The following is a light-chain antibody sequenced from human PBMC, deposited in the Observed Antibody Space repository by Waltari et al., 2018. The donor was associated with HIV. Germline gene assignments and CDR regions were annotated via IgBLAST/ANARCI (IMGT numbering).Light chain of an antibody. CDR1: SSDVGGYNY. J-gene: IGLJ1*01. Sequence: QSALTQPASVSGSPGQSITISCTGTSSDVGGYNYFSWYQQHPGKAPKLRIYDVSNRPSGVSNRFSGSKSGNTASLTISGLQAEDEADYYCSSYTSSSTPYVFGTGTKVTVL. V-gene: IGLV2-14*03. CDR3: SSYTSSSTPYV. CDR2: DVS.